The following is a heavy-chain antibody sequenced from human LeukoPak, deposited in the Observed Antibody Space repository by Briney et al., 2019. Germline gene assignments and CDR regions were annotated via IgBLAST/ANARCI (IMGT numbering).Heavy chain of an antibody. CDR1: GFTVSSYY. CDR2: IYSGGST. Sequence: GGSLRLSCAASGFTVSSYYMSWVRQAPGKGLECVSVIYSGGSTYYADSVKGKFTISRDNSKNTLYLELNSLRAEDTAAYYCARLGVQSAGKYYFDYWGQGALVTVSS. V-gene: IGHV3-66*04. J-gene: IGHJ4*02. CDR3: ARLGVQSAGKYYFDY. D-gene: IGHD2-8*01.